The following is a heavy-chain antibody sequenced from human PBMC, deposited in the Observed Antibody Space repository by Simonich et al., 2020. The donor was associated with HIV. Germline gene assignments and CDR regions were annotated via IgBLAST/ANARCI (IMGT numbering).Heavy chain of an antibody. V-gene: IGHV4-34*01. CDR1: GGSFSGYY. CDR2: INHSGST. D-gene: IGHD2-15*01. J-gene: IGHJ6*02. Sequence: QVQLQQWGAGLLKPSETLSLTCAVYGGSFSGYYWSWIRQPPGKGLEWIGEINHSGSTNDNPSLKSRVTISVDTSKNQFSLKLSSVTAADTAVYYCARGGYCSGGSCYPLFSRYGMDVWGQGTTVTVSS. CDR3: ARGGYCSGGSCYPLFSRYGMDV.